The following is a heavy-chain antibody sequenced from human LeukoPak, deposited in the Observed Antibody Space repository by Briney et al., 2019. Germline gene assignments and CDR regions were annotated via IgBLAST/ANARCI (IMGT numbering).Heavy chain of an antibody. V-gene: IGHV1-69*05. CDR1: GGTFTKFA. J-gene: IGHJ3*02. Sequence: ASVTVSFTPSGGTFTKFAISWVRQAPGQGLEWVGGLIPILGTSNSAEKFQGRLTVTKDEFTGTAYMELSTLRSEDTAVYYCATDLADATYGFDIWGQGTMVTASS. CDR3: ATDLADATYGFDI. D-gene: IGHD6-13*01. CDR2: LIPILGTS.